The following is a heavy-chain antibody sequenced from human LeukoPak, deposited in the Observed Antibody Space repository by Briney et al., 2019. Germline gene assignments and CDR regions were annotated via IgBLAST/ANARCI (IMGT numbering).Heavy chain of an antibody. CDR3: AKGHPNIAVESLQFDY. D-gene: IGHD6-19*01. Sequence: ASVKVSCKASGYTFTSYGISWVRQAPGQGLEWMGWISAYNGNTNYAQKLQGRVTMTTDTSTSTAYMELRSLRSDDTAVYYCAKGHPNIAVESLQFDYWGQGTLVTVSS. J-gene: IGHJ4*02. CDR1: GYTFTSYG. V-gene: IGHV1-18*01. CDR2: ISAYNGNT.